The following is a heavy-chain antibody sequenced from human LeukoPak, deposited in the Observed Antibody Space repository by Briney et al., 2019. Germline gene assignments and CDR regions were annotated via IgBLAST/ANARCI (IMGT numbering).Heavy chain of an antibody. Sequence: PGGSLRLSCGASGFPVSSNYMSWGRQAPGKGREGVSVIYSAGSTSYADSVTARFTISRDNSKNTLYLQMNSLRAEDTAVYYCARDLGTDFDYWGQGTLVTVSS. CDR2: IYSAGST. D-gene: IGHD1-1*01. V-gene: IGHV3-53*01. J-gene: IGHJ4*02. CDR1: GFPVSSNY. CDR3: ARDLGTDFDY.